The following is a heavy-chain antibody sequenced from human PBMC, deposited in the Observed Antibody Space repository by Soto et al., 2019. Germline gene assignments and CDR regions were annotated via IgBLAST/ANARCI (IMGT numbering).Heavy chain of an antibody. J-gene: IGHJ3*02. CDR3: ASPRYCSGGSCSSNDFDT. CDR2: ISAYNGNT. CDR1: GYAFTSYG. V-gene: IGHV1-18*04. D-gene: IGHD2-15*01. Sequence: ASVKVSCKASGYAFTSYGISWVRQAPGQGLEWMGWISAYNGNTDYVQKFQGRVSMTTDTSTSAAYMEVRGLRSDDTAVYYCASPRYCSGGSCSSNDFDTWGQGTMVTVSS.